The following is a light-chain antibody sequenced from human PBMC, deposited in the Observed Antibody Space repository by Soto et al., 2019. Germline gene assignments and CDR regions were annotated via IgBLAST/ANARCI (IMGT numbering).Light chain of an antibody. Sequence: QSVLTQSPSASASLGASVKLTCTLSSGHSTYAIAWHQQQPEKGPRYLMKVNSDGSHSKGDGIPDRFSGSSSGAERYFSISSLQSEDEADYYCSSYTSSSTPVVFGGGTKLTVL. J-gene: IGLJ2*01. CDR2: VNSDGSH. CDR1: SGHSTYA. CDR3: SSYTSSSTPVV. V-gene: IGLV4-69*01.